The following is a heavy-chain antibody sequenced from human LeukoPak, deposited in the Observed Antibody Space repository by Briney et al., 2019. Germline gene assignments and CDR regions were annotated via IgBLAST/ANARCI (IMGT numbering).Heavy chain of an antibody. V-gene: IGHV4-34*01. J-gene: IGHJ4*02. D-gene: IGHD4-11*01. CDR3: ARVATPDYLFDY. CDR1: GGSFSGYY. Sequence: SETLSLTCAVYGGSFSGYYWSWIRQPPGKGLEWIGEINHSGSTNYNPSLKSRVTISVDTSKNQFSLKLSFVTAADTAVYYCARVATPDYLFDYWGQGTLVTVSS. CDR2: INHSGST.